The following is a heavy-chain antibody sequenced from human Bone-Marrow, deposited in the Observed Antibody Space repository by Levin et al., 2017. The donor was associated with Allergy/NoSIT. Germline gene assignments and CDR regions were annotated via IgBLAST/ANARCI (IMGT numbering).Heavy chain of an antibody. V-gene: IGHV3-21*01. CDR1: GFTFSSYS. J-gene: IGHJ4*02. Sequence: GGSLRLSCAASGFTFSSYSMNWVRQAPGKGLEWVSSISSSSSYIYYADSVKGRFTISRDNAKNSLYLQMNSLRAEDTAVYYCARGGRVAHGIGLVWGQGTLVTVSS. CDR2: ISSSSSYI. CDR3: ARGGRVAHGIGLV. D-gene: IGHD1-26*01.